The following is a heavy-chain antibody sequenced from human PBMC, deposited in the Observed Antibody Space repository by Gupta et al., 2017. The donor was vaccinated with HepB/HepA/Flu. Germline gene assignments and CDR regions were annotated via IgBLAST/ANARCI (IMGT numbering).Heavy chain of an antibody. J-gene: IGHJ4*02. CDR2: MSSSSGAST. D-gene: IGHD5-12*01. CDR1: GSTFRLYA. Sequence: EVQLGESGGGLVQTGGSMSLSCAASGSTFRLYALHWVRHAPGKGLQYVSAMSSSSGASTFYADSVKGRFTSSRDNSNNILYLQRGSLRADDTAVYFCARSDVVPTSAFDYWGQGTLVTVSS. V-gene: IGHV3-64*07. CDR3: ARSDVVPTSAFDY.